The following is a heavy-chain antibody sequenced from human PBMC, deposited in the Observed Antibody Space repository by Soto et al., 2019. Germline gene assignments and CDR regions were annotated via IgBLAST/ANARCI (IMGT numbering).Heavy chain of an antibody. CDR3: TRERLENLNSPPTAHNWFDP. CDR1: AGSIRSHF. Sequence: PSETLSLTCNVSAGSIRSHFWSWIRQPAGKGLEWIGRIYITGRTDYNPSLKGRVTMSLDTSKNQFSLKVTSVTAADTAIYYCTRERLENLNSPPTAHNWFDPWGQGTLVTVSS. CDR2: IYITGRT. J-gene: IGHJ5*02. V-gene: IGHV4-4*07. D-gene: IGHD1-7*01.